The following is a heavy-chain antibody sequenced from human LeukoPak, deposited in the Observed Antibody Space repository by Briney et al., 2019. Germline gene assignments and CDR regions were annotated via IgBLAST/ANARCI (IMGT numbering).Heavy chain of an antibody. D-gene: IGHD3-3*01. CDR3: TTAGDFGVVIMGIDY. V-gene: IGHV3-15*01. Sequence: GGSLRLSCAASGFTFSNAWMSWVCQAPGKGLEWVGRIKSKTDGGTTDYAAPVKGRFTISRDDSKNTLYLQMNSLKTEDTAVYYCTTAGDFGVVIMGIDYWGQGTLVTVSS. J-gene: IGHJ4*02. CDR2: IKSKTDGGTT. CDR1: GFTFSNAW.